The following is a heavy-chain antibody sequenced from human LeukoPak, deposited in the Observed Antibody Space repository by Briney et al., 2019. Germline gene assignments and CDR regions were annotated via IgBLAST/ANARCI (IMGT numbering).Heavy chain of an antibody. CDR3: AKGLYFDY. CDR2: ISYDGSNK. CDR1: GFTFSSYW. J-gene: IGHJ4*02. V-gene: IGHV3-30*18. Sequence: GGSLRLSCAASGFTFSSYWMSWVRQAPGKGLEWVAVISYDGSNKYYADSVKGRFTISRDNSKNTLYLQMNSLRAEDTAVYYCAKGLYFDYWGQGTLVTVSS. D-gene: IGHD6-19*01.